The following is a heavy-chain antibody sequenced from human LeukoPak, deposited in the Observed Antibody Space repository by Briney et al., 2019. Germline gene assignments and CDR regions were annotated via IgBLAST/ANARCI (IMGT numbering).Heavy chain of an antibody. V-gene: IGHV1-18*01. CDR1: GYTFTSYG. CDR3: ARDLYYYGSGVRFDP. J-gene: IGHJ5*02. CDR2: ISAYNGNT. Sequence: ASVKVSCKASGYTFTSYGISWVRQAPGQGLEWMGWISAYNGNTNYAQKLQGRVTMTTDTSTSTAYMELRSLRSDDTAVYYCARDLYYYGSGVRFDPWGQGTLVTVSS. D-gene: IGHD3-10*01.